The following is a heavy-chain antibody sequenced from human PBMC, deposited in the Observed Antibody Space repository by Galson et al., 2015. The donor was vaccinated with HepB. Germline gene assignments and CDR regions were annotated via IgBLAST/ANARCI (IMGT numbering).Heavy chain of an antibody. D-gene: IGHD4-11*01. CDR2: ISSNGGST. V-gene: IGHV3-64D*06. CDR3: VKGGLSVTPAVDV. CDR1: GFTFSSYA. J-gene: IGHJ6*02. Sequence: SLRLSCAASGFTFSSYAMHWVRQAPGKGLEYVSAISSNGGSTYYADSVKGRFTISRDNSKNTLYLQMSSLRAEDTAVYYCVKGGLSVTPAVDVWGQGTTVTVSS.